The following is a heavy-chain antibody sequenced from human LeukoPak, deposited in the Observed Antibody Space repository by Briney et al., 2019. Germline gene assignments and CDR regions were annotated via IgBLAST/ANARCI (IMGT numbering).Heavy chain of an antibody. V-gene: IGHV3-48*04. CDR1: GFTFSSYW. D-gene: IGHD3-22*01. J-gene: IGHJ4*02. Sequence: PGGSLRLSCAASGFTFSSYWMSWVRQAPGKGLEWVSYISSSGSTIYYADSVKGRFTISRDNAKNSLYLQMNSLRAEDTAVYYCARGAYYYDSSGYYLDYWGQGTLVTVSS. CDR3: ARGAYYYDSSGYYLDY. CDR2: ISSSGSTI.